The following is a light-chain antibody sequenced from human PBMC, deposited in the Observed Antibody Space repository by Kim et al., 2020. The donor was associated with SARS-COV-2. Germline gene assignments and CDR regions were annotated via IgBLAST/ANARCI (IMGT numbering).Light chain of an antibody. CDR2: AAS. Sequence: DIQMTQSPSSLSASVGDRVTITCRASQGIRHDLGWYQQEPGKAPKRLIYAASSLRGGVPSRFGGSGSGTESTLTISSLQPGGFATYYGLQYNSYPLTFGGGTKVDI. V-gene: IGKV1-17*01. J-gene: IGKJ4*01. CDR3: LQYNSYPLT. CDR1: QGIRHD.